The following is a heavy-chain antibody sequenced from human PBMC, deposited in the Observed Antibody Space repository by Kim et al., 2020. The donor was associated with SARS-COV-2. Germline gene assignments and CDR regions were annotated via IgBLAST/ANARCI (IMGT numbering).Heavy chain of an antibody. J-gene: IGHJ4*02. CDR3: ATEGGTSGRCGYFDS. V-gene: IGHV3-30-3*01. D-gene: IGHD2-15*01. CDR1: GLYI. CDR2: MSFDGFSK. Sequence: GGSLRLSCRTSGLYIIHWVRQAPGKGLEWVAAMSFDGFSKYFVDSVKGRFTISRDDSKNAVYLELNSLRDEDSAVYYCATEGGTSGRCGYFDSWGQGTLVTVSS.